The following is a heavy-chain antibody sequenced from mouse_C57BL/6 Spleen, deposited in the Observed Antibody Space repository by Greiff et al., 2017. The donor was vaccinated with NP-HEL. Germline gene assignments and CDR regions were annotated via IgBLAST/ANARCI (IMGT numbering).Heavy chain of an antibody. Sequence: VQLQQPGAELVRPGSSVKLSCKASGYTFTSYWMDWVKQRPGQGLEWIGNIYPSDSETHYNQKFKDKATLTVDKSSSTAYMQLSSLTSEDSAVYYCARQLYYDYPLFAYWGQGTLVTVSA. CDR2: IYPSDSET. D-gene: IGHD2-4*01. CDR3: ARQLYYDYPLFAY. V-gene: IGHV1-61*01. CDR1: GYTFTSYW. J-gene: IGHJ3*01.